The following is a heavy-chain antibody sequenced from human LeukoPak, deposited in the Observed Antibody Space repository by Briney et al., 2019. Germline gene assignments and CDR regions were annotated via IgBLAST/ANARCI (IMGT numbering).Heavy chain of an antibody. CDR1: GGSISSSSYY. CDR3: ARHPHSSGWYKDAFDI. CDR2: MYYTGST. V-gene: IGHV4-39*01. Sequence: SETLSLTCTVSGGSISSSSYYWGWIRQPPGKGLEWIGTMYYTGSTYYNLSLKSRVTISVDTSQNQFSLKLSSVTATDTAVYYCARHPHSSGWYKDAFDIWGQGTMVTVSA. J-gene: IGHJ3*02. D-gene: IGHD6-19*01.